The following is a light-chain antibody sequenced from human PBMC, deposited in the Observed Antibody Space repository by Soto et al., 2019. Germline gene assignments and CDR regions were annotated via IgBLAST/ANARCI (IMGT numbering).Light chain of an antibody. CDR1: NIGSKS. V-gene: IGLV3-9*01. Sequence: SYELTQPLPVSVALGQTARITCGGHNIGSKSVHWYQQRPGQAPVLIIYRDTNRPSGIPERFSGSNSGNTATLTLSRAQVGDEADYFCHAWYSNTVVFGGGTKLTVL. CDR2: RDT. J-gene: IGLJ2*01. CDR3: HAWYSNTVV.